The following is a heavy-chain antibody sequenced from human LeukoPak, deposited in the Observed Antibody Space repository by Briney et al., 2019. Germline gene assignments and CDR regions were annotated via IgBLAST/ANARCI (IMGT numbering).Heavy chain of an antibody. D-gene: IGHD4-23*01. CDR1: GYTFTSYG. Sequence: GASVKVSCKASGYTFTSYGISWVRQAPGQGLEWMGWISAYNGNTNYAQKLQGRVTMTTDTSTSTAYMELRSLRSDDTAVYYCARDRWVLGGNSVRLFDYWGQGTLVTVSS. CDR3: ARDRWVLGGNSVRLFDY. J-gene: IGHJ4*02. V-gene: IGHV1-18*01. CDR2: ISAYNGNT.